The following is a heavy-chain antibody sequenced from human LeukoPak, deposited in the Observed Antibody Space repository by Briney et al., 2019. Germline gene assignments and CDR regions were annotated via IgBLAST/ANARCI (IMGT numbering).Heavy chain of an antibody. D-gene: IGHD6-13*01. J-gene: IGHJ6*02. Sequence: SETLSLTCAVYGGSFSGYYWSWIRQPPGKGLEWIGEINHSGSTNYNPSLKSRVTISVDTSKNQFSLKLSSVTAADTAVYYCAGGESSWYWGTYYYYYGMDVWGQGTTVTVSS. CDR1: GGSFSGYY. CDR3: AGGESSWYWGTYYYYYGMDV. V-gene: IGHV4-34*01. CDR2: INHSGST.